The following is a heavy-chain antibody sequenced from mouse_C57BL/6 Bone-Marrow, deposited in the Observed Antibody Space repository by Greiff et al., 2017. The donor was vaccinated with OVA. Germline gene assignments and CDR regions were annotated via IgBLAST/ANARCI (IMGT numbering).Heavy chain of an antibody. CDR1: GFSLTSYG. J-gene: IGHJ3*01. D-gene: IGHD2-4*01. CDR3: ARMYDYDGGFAY. V-gene: IGHV2-2*01. Sequence: VQVVESGPGLVQPSQSLSITCTVSGFSLTSYGVHWVRQSPGKGLEWLGVIWSGGSTDYNAAFISRLGISKDNSKSQVFFKMNSLQADDTAIYYCARMYDYDGGFAYWGQGTLVTVSA. CDR2: IWSGGST.